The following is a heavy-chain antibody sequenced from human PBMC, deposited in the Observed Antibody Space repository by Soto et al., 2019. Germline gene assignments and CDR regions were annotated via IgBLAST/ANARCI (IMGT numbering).Heavy chain of an antibody. CDR2: VSGYNRNT. J-gene: IGHJ1*01. V-gene: IGHV1-18*01. CDR1: GFTLINYG. D-gene: IGHD1-26*01. CDR3: ARERHWEPLPY. Sequence: QVQLVQSGAEVKKPGTSVKVSCKASGFTLINYGITWVRQAPGQGLEWMGWVSGYNRNTNYALKFEDRLAMTTDTSTNTAYMELRNLRLDDTAVYFCARERHWEPLPYWGQGTVVTVSS.